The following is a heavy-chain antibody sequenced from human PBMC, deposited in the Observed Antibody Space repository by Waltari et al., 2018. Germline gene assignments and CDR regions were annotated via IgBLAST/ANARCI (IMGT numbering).Heavy chain of an antibody. V-gene: IGHV3-23*04. CDR1: GFTFSSYA. CDR3: AKAVVPAAMDYYYYMDV. J-gene: IGHJ6*03. Sequence: DVQLVESGGGLVQPGGSLRLSCAASGFTFSSYAMSWVRQAPGKGLEWVSAISGSGGSTYYADSVKGRFTISRDNSKNTLYLQMNSLRAEDTAVYDCAKAVVPAAMDYYYYMDVWGKGTTVTVSS. D-gene: IGHD2-2*01. CDR2: ISGSGGST.